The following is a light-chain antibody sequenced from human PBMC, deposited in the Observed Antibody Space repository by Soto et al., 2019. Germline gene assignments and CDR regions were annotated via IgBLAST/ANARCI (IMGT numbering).Light chain of an antibody. V-gene: IGKV3-15*01. Sequence: EIVMTQSPATLSVSPGERATLSCRASQSVSSNLAWYQQKPGQAPRLLIYGASTRATGIPARFSGSGSGTEFTLTISSLQSEDFAVYYCQQYNNWPFTFGPGTKVIS. CDR2: GAS. CDR3: QQYNNWPFT. J-gene: IGKJ3*01. CDR1: QSVSSN.